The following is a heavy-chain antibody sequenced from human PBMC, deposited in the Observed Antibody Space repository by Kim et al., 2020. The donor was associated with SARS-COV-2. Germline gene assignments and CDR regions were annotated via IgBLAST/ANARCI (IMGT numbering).Heavy chain of an antibody. D-gene: IGHD5-18*01. Sequence: SVKVSCKASGFTFTSSAVQWVRQARGQRLEWIGWIVVGSGNTNYAQKFQERVTITRDMSTSTAYMELSSLRSEDTAVYYCAAERTVDTAMVGLVDPWGQGTLVTVSS. J-gene: IGHJ5*02. CDR3: AAERTVDTAMVGLVDP. V-gene: IGHV1-58*01. CDR2: IVVGSGNT. CDR1: GFTFTSSA.